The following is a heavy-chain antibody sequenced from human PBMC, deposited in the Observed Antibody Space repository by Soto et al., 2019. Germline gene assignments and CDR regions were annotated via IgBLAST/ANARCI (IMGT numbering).Heavy chain of an antibody. Sequence: GASVKVSSKASGYTFTSYYMHWLRQAPGQGLEWMGIINPSGGSTSYAQKFQGRVTMTRDTSTSTVYMELSSLRSEDTAVYYCARQYHYGGNNGWFDYWGQGTLVTVSS. CDR1: GYTFTSYY. J-gene: IGHJ4*02. D-gene: IGHD4-17*01. V-gene: IGHV1-46*01. CDR2: INPSGGST. CDR3: ARQYHYGGNNGWFDY.